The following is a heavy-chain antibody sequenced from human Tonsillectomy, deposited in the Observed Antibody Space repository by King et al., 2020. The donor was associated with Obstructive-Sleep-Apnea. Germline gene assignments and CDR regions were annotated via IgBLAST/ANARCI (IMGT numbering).Heavy chain of an antibody. CDR3: ARIPAYSSSWYYYYGMDV. V-gene: IGHV6-1*01. CDR1: GDSVSSNSAA. J-gene: IGHJ6*02. D-gene: IGHD6-13*01. Sequence: VQLQQSGPGLVKPSQTLSLTCALSGDSVSSNSAAWNWIRQSPSRGLEWLGRTYYRSKWYNDYAVSVKSRITINPDTSKNQFSLQLNSVTPEDTAVYYCARIPAYSSSWYYYYGMDVWGQGTTVTVSS. CDR2: TYYRSKWYN.